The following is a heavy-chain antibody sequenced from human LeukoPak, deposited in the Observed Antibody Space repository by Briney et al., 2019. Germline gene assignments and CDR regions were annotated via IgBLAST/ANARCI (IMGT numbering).Heavy chain of an antibody. V-gene: IGHV1-18*01. CDR1: GYSFTSNV. Sequence: ASVKVSCKASGYSFTSNVNSWVRQARGQGRDWMGWPSAYNSNTKYAQMRYSRVTMITDTSTSIAYMEVRAQRPADTAVYYRAIESTILHYDSSGYSSWGQGNLVTVSS. CDR3: AIESTILHYDSSGYSS. J-gene: IGHJ5*02. D-gene: IGHD3-22*01. CDR2: PSAYNSNT.